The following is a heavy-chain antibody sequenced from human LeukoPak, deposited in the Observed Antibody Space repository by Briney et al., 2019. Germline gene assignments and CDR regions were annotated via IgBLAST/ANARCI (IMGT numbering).Heavy chain of an antibody. CDR1: GYDFTTYY. D-gene: IGHD3-10*01. CDR2: IYPGDSDT. V-gene: IGHV5-51*01. J-gene: IGHJ4*02. CDR3: ARVRAYSSASYYFDS. Sequence: GESLKISCKGSGYDFTTYYVGWVRQMPGKGLEWMGIIYPGDSDTRYSPSFQGQVTISADKSISVAYLQWSSLKASDTAMYYCARVRAYSSASYYFDSWGQGTLVTVSS.